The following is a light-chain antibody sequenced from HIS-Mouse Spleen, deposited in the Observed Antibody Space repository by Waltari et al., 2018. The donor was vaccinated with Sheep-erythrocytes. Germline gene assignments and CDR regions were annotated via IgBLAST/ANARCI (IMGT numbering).Light chain of an antibody. CDR1: SSDVGGYNY. V-gene: IGLV2-11*01. CDR3: CSYAGSYNHV. J-gene: IGLJ1*01. CDR2: DVS. Sequence: QSALTQPRSVSGSPGQSVTISCTGTSSDVGGYNYVSWYPQHPGKAPKLMIYDVSKRPSGVPDRFSGSKSSNTASLTISGLQAEDEADYYCCSYAGSYNHVFATGTKVTVL.